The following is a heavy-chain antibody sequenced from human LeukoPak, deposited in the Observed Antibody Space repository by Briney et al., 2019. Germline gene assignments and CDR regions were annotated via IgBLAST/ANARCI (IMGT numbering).Heavy chain of an antibody. D-gene: IGHD6-13*01. V-gene: IGHV3-7*01. CDR2: IKQDGNEK. Sequence: GGSLRLSCAASGFTFSTSWMIWVRQAPGKGLKWVANIKQDGNEKYYVDSVRGRFTISRDNAKNSLLLQMNSLRVEDTAMYYCARGSYSRGGSFDYWGQGTPVTVSS. J-gene: IGHJ4*02. CDR3: ARGSYSRGGSFDY. CDR1: GFTFSTSW.